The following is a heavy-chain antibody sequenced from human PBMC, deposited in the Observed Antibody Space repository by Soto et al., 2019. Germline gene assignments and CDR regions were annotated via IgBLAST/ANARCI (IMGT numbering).Heavy chain of an antibody. J-gene: IGHJ3*01. D-gene: IGHD4-17*01. V-gene: IGHV4-30-2*01. CDR2: IYHSGST. CDR3: ARAYGLDAFDF. CDR1: GGSISSGGYS. Sequence: PSETLSLTCAVSGGSISSGGYSWSWIRQPPGKGLEWIGYIYHSGSTYYNPSLKSRVTISVDRSKNQFSLKLSSVTAADTAVYYCARAYGLDAFDFWGQGTMVTVSS.